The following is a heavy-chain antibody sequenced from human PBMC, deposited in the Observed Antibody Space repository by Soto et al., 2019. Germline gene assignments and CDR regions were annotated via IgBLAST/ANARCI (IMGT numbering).Heavy chain of an antibody. Sequence: ASVKVSCKASGYTFTGYYMHWVRQAPGQGLEWMGWINPNSGGTNYAQKFQGWVTMTRDTSISTAYMELSRLRSDDTAVYYCARVPSRTGPLEVACGMDVWGQGTTVTVSS. CDR3: ARVPSRTGPLEVACGMDV. CDR2: INPNSGGT. J-gene: IGHJ6*02. V-gene: IGHV1-2*04. D-gene: IGHD5-12*01. CDR1: GYTFTGYY.